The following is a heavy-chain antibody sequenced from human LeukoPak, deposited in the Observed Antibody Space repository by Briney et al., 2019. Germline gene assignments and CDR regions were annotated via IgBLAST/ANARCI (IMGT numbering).Heavy chain of an antibody. D-gene: IGHD1-26*01. V-gene: IGHV1-3*04. CDR2: INTDNGNT. J-gene: IGHJ3*02. Sequence: GASVKVSCKASGYTFTSYAMHWVRQAPGQRLECMGWINTDNGNTKYPQQFQGRVTSIRDTSANTVYMELSSLRSEDTATYYCARGGSGATFDIWGQGTMVTVSS. CDR3: ARGGSGATFDI. CDR1: GYTFTSYA.